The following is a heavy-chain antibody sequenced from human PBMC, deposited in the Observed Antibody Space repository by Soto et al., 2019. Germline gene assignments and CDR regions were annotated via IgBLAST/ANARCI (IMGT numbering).Heavy chain of an antibody. CDR1: GYSISSGYYW. V-gene: IGHV4-4*02. J-gene: IGHJ5*02. CDR3: AREIVTAGGNNYFDP. D-gene: IGHD2-21*02. CDR2: VYHTGDT. Sequence: SSETLSLTCAVSGYSISSGYYWWSWVRQSPGRGLEWIGNVYHTGDTNFNPSLQSRVTFSVDKSNNQFSLRLTSVTAADTAVYFCAREIVTAGGNNYFDPWGPGTLVTVSS.